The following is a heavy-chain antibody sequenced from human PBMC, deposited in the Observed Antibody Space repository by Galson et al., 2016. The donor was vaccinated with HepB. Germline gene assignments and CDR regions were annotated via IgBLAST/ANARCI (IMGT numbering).Heavy chain of an antibody. CDR1: GGSIISTKYY. CDR3: ARRVSDRWYESFEGYFDL. D-gene: IGHD4-23*01. Sequence: ETLSLTCTVSGGSIISTKYYWGWIRQSPGKGLEWIATIYYSGNSYYNPSLKSRVAISVDTSKNQFSLRFTSVTAADTAVYFCARRVSDRWYESFEGYFDLWGRGNLVTVSS. CDR2: IYYSGNS. J-gene: IGHJ2*01. V-gene: IGHV4-39*01.